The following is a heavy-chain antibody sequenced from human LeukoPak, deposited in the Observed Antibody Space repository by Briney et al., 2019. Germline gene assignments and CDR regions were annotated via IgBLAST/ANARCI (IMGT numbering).Heavy chain of an antibody. J-gene: IGHJ4*02. Sequence: GGSLRLSCTASGFTFSSYWMHWVRQAPGKGLMWVSRIHGDGSSTSTSYADSVKGRFTISSDNAKNTLYLQMDSLRAEDTAVYYCARDLGYGGNSNGFDYWGQGTLVTVSS. CDR3: ARDLGYGGNSNGFDY. D-gene: IGHD4-23*01. CDR2: IHGDGSSTST. CDR1: GFTFSSYW. V-gene: IGHV3-74*01.